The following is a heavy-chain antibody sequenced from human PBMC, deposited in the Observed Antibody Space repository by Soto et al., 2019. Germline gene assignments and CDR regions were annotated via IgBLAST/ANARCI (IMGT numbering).Heavy chain of an antibody. CDR1: GGSISSGGYY. Sequence: PSETLSLTCTVSGGSISSGGYYWSWIRQHPGKGLEWIGYIYYSGSTYYSPSLKSRVTISVDTSKNQFSLKLSSVTAADTAVYYCARDRGYYGSGSYGNDAFDIWGQGTMVTVSS. V-gene: IGHV4-31*03. CDR3: ARDRGYYGSGSYGNDAFDI. CDR2: IYYSGST. J-gene: IGHJ3*02. D-gene: IGHD3-10*01.